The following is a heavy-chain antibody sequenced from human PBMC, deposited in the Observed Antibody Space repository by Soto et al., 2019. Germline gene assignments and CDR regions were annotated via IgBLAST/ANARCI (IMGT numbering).Heavy chain of an antibody. J-gene: IGHJ4*02. D-gene: IGHD6-19*01. Sequence: PSQTLSLTCAISGDSVSSTSTAWSWIRQSPSRGLEWLGRTYYRSNWYTDYAVSVKSRITISPDTSKNQLSLQLNSVTPEDTAVYYCARGSYYSGWVWGQGTLVTVSS. CDR3: ARGSYYSGWV. CDR2: TYYRSNWYT. V-gene: IGHV6-1*01. CDR1: GDSVSSTSTA.